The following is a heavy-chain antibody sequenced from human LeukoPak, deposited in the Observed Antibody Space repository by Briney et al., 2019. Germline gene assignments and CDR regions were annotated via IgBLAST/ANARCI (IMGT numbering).Heavy chain of an antibody. Sequence: GRSLRLSCTTSGLTFGDYAMSWFRQAPGRGLEWVGFIRSKTFGGSTEYAASVRGRFTISRDDSKSIAYLQMNSLKIEDTAVYYCARRQQLVGVDYWGQGTLVTVSS. D-gene: IGHD6-13*01. J-gene: IGHJ4*02. CDR3: ARRQQLVGVDY. CDR2: IRSKTFGGST. CDR1: GLTFGDYA. V-gene: IGHV3-49*03.